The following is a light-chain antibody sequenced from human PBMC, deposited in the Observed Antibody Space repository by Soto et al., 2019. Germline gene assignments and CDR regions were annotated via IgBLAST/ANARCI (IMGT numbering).Light chain of an antibody. J-gene: IGLJ2*01. Sequence: QSALTQPASVSGSPGQSITISCTGSGRDIGAYDYVSWYQQHPGKAPKLLIYGVNNRPSGVSYRFSASKSAFTASLTISGLQAEDEAHYYCCSYAGSSLVFGGGTKLTVL. CDR1: GRDIGAYDY. CDR3: CSYAGSSLV. CDR2: GVN. V-gene: IGLV2-14*01.